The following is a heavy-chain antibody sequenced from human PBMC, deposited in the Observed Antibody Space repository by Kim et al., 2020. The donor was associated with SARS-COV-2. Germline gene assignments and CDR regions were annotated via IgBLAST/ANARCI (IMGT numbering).Heavy chain of an antibody. Sequence: PSLKGRVTISVDTSKNQFSLKLSSVTAADTAVYYCARVVVAATLYTYVDYWGQGTLVTVSS. J-gene: IGHJ4*02. V-gene: IGHV4-39*07. CDR3: ARVVVAATLYTYVDY. D-gene: IGHD2-15*01.